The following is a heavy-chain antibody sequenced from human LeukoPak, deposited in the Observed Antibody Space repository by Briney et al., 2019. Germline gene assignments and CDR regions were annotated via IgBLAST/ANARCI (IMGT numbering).Heavy chain of an antibody. CDR1: GFTFSNYW. J-gene: IGHJ6*03. V-gene: IGHV3-7*01. CDR2: IKGDGSEK. Sequence: GGSLRLSCASSGFTFSNYWMNWARQAPGKGLEWVANIKGDGSEKYYVDSVKGRFTISRDNAKNSLFLQMNTLRVEDTAVYYCARDPEDVVVEVAADYYMDVWGKGTTVTVSS. CDR3: ARDPEDVVVEVAADYYMDV. D-gene: IGHD2-15*01.